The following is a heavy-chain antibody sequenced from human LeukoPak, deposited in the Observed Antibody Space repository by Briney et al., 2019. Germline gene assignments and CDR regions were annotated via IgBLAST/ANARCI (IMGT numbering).Heavy chain of an antibody. J-gene: IGHJ5*02. Sequence: GGALRLSRAAPGFNYSNYFMHWVRPPPGGRLVKGSRISGDGTTTMYADSVKSRFTISRDNVKNTLYLQMNSLRVEDTAVYYCARRVDATRWFDPWGQGTLVAVSS. D-gene: IGHD2-15*01. CDR2: ISGDGTTT. CDR3: ARRVDATRWFDP. CDR1: GFNYSNYF. V-gene: IGHV3-74*03.